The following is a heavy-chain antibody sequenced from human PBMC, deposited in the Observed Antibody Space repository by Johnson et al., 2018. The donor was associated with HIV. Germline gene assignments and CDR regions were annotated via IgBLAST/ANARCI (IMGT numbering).Heavy chain of an antibody. D-gene: IGHD5-24*01. CDR2: IPYDGSNT. J-gene: IGHJ3*02. CDR3: ARERWLLEGGFDAFDI. CDR1: RFTFSRYG. Sequence: QVQLVESGGGVVQPGRSLRLSCAASRFTFSRYGMHWVRQAPGKGLEWVAVIPYDGSNTYYADSVKGRFTISRDNSKNTLYLQMNSLRAEDTAVYYCARERWLLEGGFDAFDIWGQGTMVTVSS. V-gene: IGHV3-30*03.